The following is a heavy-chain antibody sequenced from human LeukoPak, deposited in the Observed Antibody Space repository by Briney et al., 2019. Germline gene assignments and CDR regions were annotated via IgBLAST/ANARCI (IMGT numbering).Heavy chain of an antibody. D-gene: IGHD5-24*01. CDR2: IRSKAYGGTT. V-gene: IGHV3-49*03. J-gene: IGHJ6*03. Sequence: PGGSLRLSCTASGFTFGDYAMSWFRQAPGKGLEWVGFIRSKAYGGTTEYAASVKGRFTISRDDSKSIAYLQMNSLKTEDTAVYYCARELRGYNRLRTYYYYMDVWGKGTTVTVSS. CDR1: GFTFGDYA. CDR3: ARELRGYNRLRTYYYYMDV.